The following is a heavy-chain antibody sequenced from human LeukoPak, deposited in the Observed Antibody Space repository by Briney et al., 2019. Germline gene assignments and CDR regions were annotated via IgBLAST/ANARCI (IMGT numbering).Heavy chain of an antibody. Sequence: ASVKVSCKASGYIFTSYVLHWVRQPPGQGLEWMGWINTNTGNPTYAQGFTGRFVFSLDTSVSTAYLQISSLKADDTAMYYCARGDYETHGYQTRWGQGTLVTVSS. CDR1: GYIFTSYV. CDR3: ARGDYETHGYQTR. CDR2: INTNTGNP. J-gene: IGHJ4*02. V-gene: IGHV7-4-1*02. D-gene: IGHD3-22*01.